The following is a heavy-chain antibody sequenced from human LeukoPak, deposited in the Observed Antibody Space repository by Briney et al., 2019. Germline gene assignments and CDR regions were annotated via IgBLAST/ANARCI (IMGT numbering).Heavy chain of an antibody. D-gene: IGHD3-3*01. V-gene: IGHV4-39*01. Sequence: PSETLSLTCTVSGGPISSSSYYWGWIRQPPGKGLEWLGSIYYSGSTYYNPSLKSRVTISVDTSKNQFSLKLSSVTAADTAVYYCARQVGYDFWSGYYTGSFDYWGQGTLVTVSS. J-gene: IGHJ4*02. CDR3: ARQVGYDFWSGYYTGSFDY. CDR2: IYYSGST. CDR1: GGPISSSSYY.